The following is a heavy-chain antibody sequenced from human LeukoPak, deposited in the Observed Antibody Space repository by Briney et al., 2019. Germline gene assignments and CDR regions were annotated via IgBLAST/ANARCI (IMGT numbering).Heavy chain of an antibody. Sequence: GGSLRLSCAASGFTFSSYAMSWVRQAPGKGLEWVSAISGSGGSTYYADSVKGRFTISRDNSKNTLYLQMNSLRAEDTAVYYCANVGGYSYGYIDYWGQGTLVTVSP. CDR1: GFTFSSYA. J-gene: IGHJ4*02. D-gene: IGHD5-18*01. CDR2: ISGSGGST. V-gene: IGHV3-23*01. CDR3: ANVGGYSYGYIDY.